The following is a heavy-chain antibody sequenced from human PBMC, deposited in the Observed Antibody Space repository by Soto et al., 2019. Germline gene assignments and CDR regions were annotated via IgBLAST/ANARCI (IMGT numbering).Heavy chain of an antibody. CDR2: IYHPGST. CDR1: GGSITNSNW. V-gene: IGHV4-4*02. J-gene: IGHJ4*02. CDR3: ARGPPIVGNTTPLDS. Sequence: SETLSLTCTVSGGSITNSNWWSWVRLPPAKGLEWIGDIYHPGSTKYNPSLERRVTMSVDTSNNQFALTLTSVTAADTAVYFCARGPPIVGNTTPLDSWGQGTLVTVSS. D-gene: IGHD2-21*01.